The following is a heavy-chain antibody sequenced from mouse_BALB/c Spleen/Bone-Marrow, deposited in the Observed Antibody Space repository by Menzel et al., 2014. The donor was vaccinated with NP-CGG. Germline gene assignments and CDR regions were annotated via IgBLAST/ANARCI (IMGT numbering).Heavy chain of an antibody. J-gene: IGHJ3*01. CDR1: GFTFSDYY. Sequence: EVKLEESGGGLVKPGGSLKLSCAASGFTFSDYYMYWVRQTPEKRLKWVATISDGGSYTYYPDSVKGRSTISRDNAKNSLLLQMSSLKSEDTAMYYCARRWFDYWGQGTLVTVSA. V-gene: IGHV5-4*02. CDR3: ARRWFDY. CDR2: ISDGGSYT.